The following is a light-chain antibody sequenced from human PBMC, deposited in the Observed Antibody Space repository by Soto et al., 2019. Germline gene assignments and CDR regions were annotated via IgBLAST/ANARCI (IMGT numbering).Light chain of an antibody. Sequence: DIVVTQSPATLSVSPVERATLSCRASQSVNTNFAWYQQKPGQAPRLLIYGTSTRATGVPARFSGSGSGTEFTLTITSLQSEDFAVYYCQQYNNWPITFGQGTRLEI. J-gene: IGKJ5*01. CDR1: QSVNTN. CDR2: GTS. CDR3: QQYNNWPIT. V-gene: IGKV3-15*01.